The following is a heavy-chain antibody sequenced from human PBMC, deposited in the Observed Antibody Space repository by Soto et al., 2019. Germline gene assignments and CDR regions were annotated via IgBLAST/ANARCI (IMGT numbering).Heavy chain of an antibody. CDR3: AATYSTSWYWFDP. V-gene: IGHV2-26*01. Sequence: QVTVKESGPVLVKPTETLTLTCTVSGFSLSNYGLGVSWIRQPPGKSLEWLAHIFSNDEKSYSTSLKSRLTISKATSNSQVVLHMTHMDPVDTATYYCAATYSTSWYWFDPWGQGTLVTVSS. CDR1: GFSLSNYGLG. CDR2: IFSNDEK. J-gene: IGHJ5*02. D-gene: IGHD6-13*01.